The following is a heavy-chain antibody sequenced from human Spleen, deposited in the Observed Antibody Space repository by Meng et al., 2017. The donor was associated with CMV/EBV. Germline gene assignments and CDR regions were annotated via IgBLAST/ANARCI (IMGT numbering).Heavy chain of an antibody. V-gene: IGHV4-61*01. CDR1: GGSVSSGSYY. Sequence: SETLSLTCTVSGGSVSSGSYYWSWIRQPPGKGLEWIGYTYYSGTINYNPSLKSRVTMSVDTSKSQFSLKLSSVTAADTAVYYCARGTSTFDYWGQGTLVTVSS. J-gene: IGHJ4*02. CDR2: TYYSGTI. CDR3: ARGTSTFDY.